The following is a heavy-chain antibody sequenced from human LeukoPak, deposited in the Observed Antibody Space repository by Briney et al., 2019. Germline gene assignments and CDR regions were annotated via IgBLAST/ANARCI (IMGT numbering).Heavy chain of an antibody. Sequence: GGSLRLSCAASGFTFSSYWMSWVRQAPGKGLEWVANIKQDGSEKYYVDSVKGRFTVSRDNSKNTLYLQMNSLRAEDTAVYYCAKSRGVAGFDYWGQGTLVTVSS. CDR2: IKQDGSEK. CDR3: AKSRGVAGFDY. J-gene: IGHJ4*02. D-gene: IGHD6-19*01. CDR1: GFTFSSYW. V-gene: IGHV3-7*03.